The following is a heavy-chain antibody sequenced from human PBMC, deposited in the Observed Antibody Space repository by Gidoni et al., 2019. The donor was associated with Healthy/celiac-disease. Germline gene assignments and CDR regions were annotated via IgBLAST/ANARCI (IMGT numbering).Heavy chain of an antibody. J-gene: IGHJ4*02. CDR1: GGSFSGYS. CDR2: INHSGST. Sequence: QVQLQQWGAGLLKTSETLSLTSAVYGGSFSGYSWSWIRQPPGTGLEWIGEINHSGSTNYNPSLKRRVTISVDTSKNQFSLNLSSVTAADTAVYYCARACYEPGHTAMGYYFDYWGQGTLVTVSS. D-gene: IGHD5-18*01. CDR3: ARACYEPGHTAMGYYFDY. V-gene: IGHV4-34*01.